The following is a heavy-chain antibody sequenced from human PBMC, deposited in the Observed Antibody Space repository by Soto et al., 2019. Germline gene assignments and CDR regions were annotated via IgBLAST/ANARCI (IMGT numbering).Heavy chain of an antibody. CDR2: IGGSGGST. J-gene: IGHJ1*01. Sequence: GGSLRLSCAASGFTFSSYAMSWVRQAPGKGLEWVSAIGGSGGSTYYADSVKGRFTISRDNSKNTLYLQMNSLRAEDTAVYYCAKRPLGVVTPLYFQHWGQGTLVTVSS. D-gene: IGHD3-3*01. CDR1: GFTFSSYA. CDR3: AKRPLGVVTPLYFQH. V-gene: IGHV3-23*01.